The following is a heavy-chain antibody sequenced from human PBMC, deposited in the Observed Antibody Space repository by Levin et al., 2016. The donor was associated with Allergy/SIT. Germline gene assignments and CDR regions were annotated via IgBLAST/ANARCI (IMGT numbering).Heavy chain of an antibody. CDR2: ISGSGGST. Sequence: GGSLRLSCAASGFTFSTYAMTWVRQAPGKGLEWVSAISGSGGSTSYADSVKGRFTISRDNSRNTLYLQMNSLRAEDTAVFYCAKGLLTKFLNYYHYMDVWGKGTTVTVS. CDR1: GFTFSTYA. CDR3: AKGLLTKFLNYYHYMDV. J-gene: IGHJ6*03. D-gene: IGHD3-9*01. V-gene: IGHV3-23*01.